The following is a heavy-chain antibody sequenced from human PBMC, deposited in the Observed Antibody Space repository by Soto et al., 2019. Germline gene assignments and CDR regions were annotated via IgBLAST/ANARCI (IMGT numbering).Heavy chain of an antibody. CDR1: GFTFSDYY. CDR3: PASYDLYSFDI. D-gene: IGHD2-15*01. J-gene: IGHJ3*02. Sequence: VQLVESGGGLVKPGGSLRLSCAASGFTFSDYYMSWIRQAPGKGLEWVSCISSSSSYTNYADSVKGRFTISRDNAENSLYLQMNSLVAEDTALYYCPASYDLYSFDIWGQGTIVTVSP. CDR2: ISSSSSYT. V-gene: IGHV3-11*06.